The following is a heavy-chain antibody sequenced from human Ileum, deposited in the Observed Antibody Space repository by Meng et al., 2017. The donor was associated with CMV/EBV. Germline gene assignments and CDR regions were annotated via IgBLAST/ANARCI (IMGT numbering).Heavy chain of an antibody. V-gene: IGHV4-39*02. Sequence: LQGLGPGLVMPSEPLPLTCPVSGDTLSSNSHYWGWIRLPPGKGLEFIASMYYSGSTYYNPSLKSRTTISLDTSKNQFSLNLTSVTAADTAVYYCVRVVIAAGTDWFDPWGQGTLVTVSS. CDR2: MYYSGST. D-gene: IGHD6-13*01. CDR3: VRVVIAAGTDWFDP. CDR1: GDTLSSNSHY. J-gene: IGHJ5*02.